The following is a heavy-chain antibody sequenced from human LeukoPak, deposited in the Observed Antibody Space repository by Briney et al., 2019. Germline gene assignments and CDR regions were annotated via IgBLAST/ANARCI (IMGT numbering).Heavy chain of an antibody. CDR3: AKRYFGNYYFDF. D-gene: IGHD3-9*01. Sequence: PGGPLRLSCAASGFTFSNYAMSWVRQAPGKGLEWVSGIHSDGTTYYADSVKGRFTISRDNSKNTLYLQMKSLTAEDTAIYYCAKRYFGNYYFDFWGQGTLVTVSS. CDR1: GFTFSNYA. V-gene: IGHV3-23*01. CDR2: IHSDGTT. J-gene: IGHJ4*02.